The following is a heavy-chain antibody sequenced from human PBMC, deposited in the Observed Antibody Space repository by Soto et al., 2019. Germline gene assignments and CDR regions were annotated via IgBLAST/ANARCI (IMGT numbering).Heavy chain of an antibody. CDR3: ARDPESRRRHTYGAGY. J-gene: IGHJ4*01. CDR2: ISYDGSIT. D-gene: IGHD2-8*01. Sequence: QVQLVESGGGVVQPGRSLRLSCAASGLTFINYNMHWVRQAPGKGLEWVAVISYDGSITKYADSVKGRFTISRDNSKNTLSLQMTGLRAEDTAMYYCARDPESRRRHTYGAGYWGQGILVIVSS. V-gene: IGHV3-30*04. CDR1: GLTFINYN.